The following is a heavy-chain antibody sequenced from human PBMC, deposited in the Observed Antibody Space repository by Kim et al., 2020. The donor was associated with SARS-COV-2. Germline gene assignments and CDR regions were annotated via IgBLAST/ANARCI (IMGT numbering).Heavy chain of an antibody. D-gene: IGHD3-10*01. CDR1: GFSLSTSGVG. CDR3: AHSGLLWFGERTYYFDY. V-gene: IGHV2-5*02. CDR2: IYWDDDK. J-gene: IGHJ4*02. Sequence: SGPTLVNPTQTLTLTCTFSGFSLSTSGVGVGWIRQPPGKALEWLALIYWDDDKRYSPSLKSRLTITKDTSKNQVVLTMTNMDPVDTATYYCAHSGLLWFGERTYYFDYWGQGTLVTVSS.